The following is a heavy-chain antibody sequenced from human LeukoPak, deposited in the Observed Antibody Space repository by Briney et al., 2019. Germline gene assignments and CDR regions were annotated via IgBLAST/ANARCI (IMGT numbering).Heavy chain of an antibody. J-gene: IGHJ4*02. CDR2: IYHSGST. V-gene: IGHV4-38-2*02. CDR1: GYSISSGYY. CDR3: ARADLVGATTLDY. Sequence: SETLSLTCTVSGYSISSGYYWGWIRQPPGKGLEWIGSIYHSGSTYYNPSLKSRVTISVDTSKNQFSLKLSSVTAADTAVYYCARADLVGATTLDYWGQGTLVTVSS. D-gene: IGHD1-26*01.